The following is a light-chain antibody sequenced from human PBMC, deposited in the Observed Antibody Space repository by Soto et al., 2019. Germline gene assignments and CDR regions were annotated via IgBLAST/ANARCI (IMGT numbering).Light chain of an antibody. CDR1: ESISNW. V-gene: IGKV1-5*01. Sequence: DIQMTQSPSILSASVGDRVAITCRASESISNWLAWYQQKPGKAPKVLIYDASRLQSGVPERFSGSGSGTEFTLTISCLQADDIATYYCQQYKSYSYTFGQGTNLEI. CDR3: QQYKSYSYT. J-gene: IGKJ2*01. CDR2: DAS.